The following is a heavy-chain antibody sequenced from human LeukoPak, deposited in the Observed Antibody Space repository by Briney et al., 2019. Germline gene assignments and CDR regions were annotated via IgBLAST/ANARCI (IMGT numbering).Heavy chain of an antibody. V-gene: IGHV5-51*01. CDR2: IYPYDSEI. CDR3: ARPYWARRYFDY. J-gene: IGHJ4*02. Sequence: GESLKISCKGSGYIFTSYSIAWVRQMPGKSLEWMGVIYPYDSEIRYSPSFQGQVTISADKSISTAYLQWSSLKASDTAMYYCARPYWARRYFDYWGQGTLVTVSS. D-gene: IGHD2-8*02. CDR1: GYIFTSYS.